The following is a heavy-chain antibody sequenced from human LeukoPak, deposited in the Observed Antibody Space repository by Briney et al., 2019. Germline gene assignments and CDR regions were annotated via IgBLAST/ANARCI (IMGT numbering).Heavy chain of an antibody. D-gene: IGHD5-24*01. J-gene: IGHJ4*02. V-gene: IGHV4-59*01. Sequence: SETLSLTCTVSGGSISSYYWSWIRQPPGKGLEWIGYIYDIGSTNYNPSLKSRVTISVDTSKNQFSLKLSSVTAADTAVYYCARSGDGGWDYWGQGTLVTVSS. CDR3: ARSGDGGWDY. CDR1: GGSISSYY. CDR2: IYDIGST.